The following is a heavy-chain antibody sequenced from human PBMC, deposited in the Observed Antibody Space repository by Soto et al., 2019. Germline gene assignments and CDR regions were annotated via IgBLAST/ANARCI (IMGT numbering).Heavy chain of an antibody. CDR3: AKDVGGDGYTYLCY. CDR1: GFTFSSYG. V-gene: IGHV3-30*18. Sequence: QVQLVESGGGVVQPGRSLRLSCAASGFTFSSYGMHWVRQAPGKGLEWVAVISYDGSNKYYADSVKGRFTISRDNSKNTLYLQMNGLRAEDTAVYYCAKDVGGDGYTYLCYLGQGTLVTVSS. D-gene: IGHD3-16*01. CDR2: ISYDGSNK. J-gene: IGHJ4*02.